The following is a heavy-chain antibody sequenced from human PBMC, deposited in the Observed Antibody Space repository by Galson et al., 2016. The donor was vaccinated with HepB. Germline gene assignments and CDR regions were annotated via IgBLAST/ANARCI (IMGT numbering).Heavy chain of an antibody. D-gene: IGHD6-6*01. Sequence: SLRLSCAASGFTVSSNNMNWVRQAPGKGLEWVSLIYSGGSTYYVDSVKGRFTISRDNSKNTLYLQMNSRRAEDTAVDYCATRPEFSTSFSAFHIWGQGTMVTVSS. CDR2: IYSGGST. J-gene: IGHJ3*02. CDR3: ATRPEFSTSFSAFHI. V-gene: IGHV3-53*01. CDR1: GFTVSSNN.